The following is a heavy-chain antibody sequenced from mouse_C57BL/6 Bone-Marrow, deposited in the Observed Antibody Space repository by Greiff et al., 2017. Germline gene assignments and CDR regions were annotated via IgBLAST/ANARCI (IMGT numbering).Heavy chain of an antibody. V-gene: IGHV8-8*01. CDR1: GFSLSTFGMG. CDR3: ARIALYYDFLFAY. D-gene: IGHD2-4*01. Sequence: QVTLKVSGPGILQPSQSLSLTCSFSGFSLSTFGMGVGWLRQPSGKGLEWLAHIWWDDDKYYNPALKSQRTISKDTSKSQAFLKIANVDTADTATYYCARIALYYDFLFAYWGQGTLVTVSA. CDR2: IWWDDDK. J-gene: IGHJ3*01.